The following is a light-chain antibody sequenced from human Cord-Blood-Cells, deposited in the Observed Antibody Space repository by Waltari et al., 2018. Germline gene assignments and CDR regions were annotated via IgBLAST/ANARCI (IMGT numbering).Light chain of an antibody. V-gene: IGKV1-5*01. CDR3: QQYNSYSLYT. J-gene: IGKJ2*01. Sequence: DIQMTQSPSTLSASVGDRDTITCRASQSISSWLAWYQQKPGKAPKLLIYDASSLESGVPSRFSGSGSGTEFTLTISSLQPDDFATYYCQQYNSYSLYTFGQGTKLEIK. CDR1: QSISSW. CDR2: DAS.